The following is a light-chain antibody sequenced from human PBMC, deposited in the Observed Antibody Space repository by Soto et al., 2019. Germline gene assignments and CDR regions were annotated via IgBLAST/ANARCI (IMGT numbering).Light chain of an antibody. V-gene: IGLV2-14*01. CDR2: HVT. CDR1: SSDVGGHDY. J-gene: IGLJ1*01. CDR3: SSYTSGSTFV. Sequence: QSVLTQSASVSGSPGQSITISFTGTSSDVGGHDYVSWYQQHPGKAPTLMIYHVTNRPSGVSSRFSGSKSGNTAFPIISGLQAEDEADYYCSSYTSGSTFVFGTGTKVTVL.